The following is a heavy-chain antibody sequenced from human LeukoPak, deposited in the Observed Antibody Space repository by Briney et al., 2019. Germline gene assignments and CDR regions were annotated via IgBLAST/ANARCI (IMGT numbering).Heavy chain of an antibody. CDR1: GGSVSSDPYY. CDR3: AKENPFGDFEDY. J-gene: IGHJ4*02. D-gene: IGHD3-9*01. CDR2: ISGSGGST. Sequence: ETLSLTCTVSGGSVSSDPYYWAWVRQPPGKGLEWVSAISGSGGSTYYADSVKGRFTISRDNSKNTLYLQMNSLRAEDTAVYYCAKENPFGDFEDYWGQGTLVTVSS. V-gene: IGHV3-23*01.